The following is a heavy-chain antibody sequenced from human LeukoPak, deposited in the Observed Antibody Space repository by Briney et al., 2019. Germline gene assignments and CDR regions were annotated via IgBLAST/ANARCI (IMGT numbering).Heavy chain of an antibody. CDR2: ISGNGNT. CDR3: ARGWRSTSWYIAAFDL. Sequence: SETLSLTCSVSGGSINSGGFYWSWLRQLPGKGLQWTGCISGNGNTYYSPSLRSRVIVSSDISDDQFSLTLKSVTAADTAIYYCARGWRSTSWYIAAFDLWGPGTAVAV. D-gene: IGHD6-13*01. CDR1: GGSINSGGFY. J-gene: IGHJ3*01. V-gene: IGHV4-31*03.